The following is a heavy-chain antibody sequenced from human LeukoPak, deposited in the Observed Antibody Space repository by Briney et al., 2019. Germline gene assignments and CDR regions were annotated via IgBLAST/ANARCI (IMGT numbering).Heavy chain of an antibody. V-gene: IGHV4-31*03. CDR2: IYYSGST. Sequence: SQTLSLTCTVSGGSISSGGYYWSWIRQHPGKGLEWIGYIYYSGSTYYNPSLKSRVTISVDTSKNQFSLKLSSVTAADTAVYYCARTVRELLAFDYWGQGTLVTVSP. CDR3: ARTVRELLAFDY. D-gene: IGHD3-10*01. CDR1: GGSISSGGYY. J-gene: IGHJ4*02.